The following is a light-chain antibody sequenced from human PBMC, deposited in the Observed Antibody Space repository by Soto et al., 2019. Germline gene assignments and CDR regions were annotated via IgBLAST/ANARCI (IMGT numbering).Light chain of an antibody. CDR3: AAWDDTLHGVV. Sequence: QLVLTQPPSASGTPGQRVTISCSGSSSNIGSNNVNWFQQLPGTAPKLLIYNNNHRPSWVPDRFSGSKSGTSASLAISDLQSEDEADYYCAAWDDTLHGVVFGGGTKLTVL. CDR2: NNN. J-gene: IGLJ2*01. CDR1: SSNIGSNN. V-gene: IGLV1-44*01.